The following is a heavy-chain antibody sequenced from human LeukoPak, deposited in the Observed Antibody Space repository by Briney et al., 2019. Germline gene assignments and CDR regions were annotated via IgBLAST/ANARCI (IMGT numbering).Heavy chain of an antibody. D-gene: IGHD3-9*01. CDR3: ARLSSCGILTGYYNCYFDY. V-gene: IGHV4-39*01. CDR1: GGSISSSSYY. Sequence: PSETLSLTCTVSGGSISSSSYYRGWIRQPPGKGLEWIGSIYYSGSTYYNPSLKSRVTISVDTSKNQFSLKLSSVTAADTAVYYCARLSSCGILTGYYNCYFDYWGQGTLVTVSS. J-gene: IGHJ4*02. CDR2: IYYSGST.